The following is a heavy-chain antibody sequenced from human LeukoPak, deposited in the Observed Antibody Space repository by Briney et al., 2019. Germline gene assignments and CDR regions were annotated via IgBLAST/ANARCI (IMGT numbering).Heavy chain of an antibody. Sequence: GGSLRLSCAASGFTFSDYSMNWVRQAPGKGLEWVSSISSSSYYIYYADSVKGRFTISRDNAKNSLCLQMNSLRAEDTAVYYCARDKSFEAVAVSGYFDYWGQGTLVTVSS. CDR2: ISSSSYYI. V-gene: IGHV3-21*01. CDR3: ARDKSFEAVAVSGYFDY. J-gene: IGHJ4*02. D-gene: IGHD6-19*01. CDR1: GFTFSDYS.